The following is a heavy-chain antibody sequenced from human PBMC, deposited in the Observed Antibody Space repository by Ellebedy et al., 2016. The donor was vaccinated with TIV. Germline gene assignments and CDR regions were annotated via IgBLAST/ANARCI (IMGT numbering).Heavy chain of an antibody. CDR2: IIPIFGAT. J-gene: IGHJ4*02. Sequence: AASVKVSCKASGGTFSSYAISWLRQAPGQGLEWMGGIIPIFGATNYAQKFQGRVTITADESTRTADMDMSSLRSEDTAVYCCAGPEVAWGQGTLVTVSS. V-gene: IGHV1-69*13. CDR3: AGPEVA. CDR1: GGTFSSYA. D-gene: IGHD5-12*01.